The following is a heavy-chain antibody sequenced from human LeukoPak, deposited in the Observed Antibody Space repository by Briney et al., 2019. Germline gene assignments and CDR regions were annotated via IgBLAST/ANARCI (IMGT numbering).Heavy chain of an antibody. D-gene: IGHD3-22*01. CDR3: AKSSYYDSSGYYREYYFDY. CDR1: GFTFSTYA. Sequence: GGSLRLSCAASGFTFSTYAMSWVRQAPGKGLEWVSAISGSGGSTNYADSVKGRVTVSRDNSKSTLYLQMNSLRAEDAAVYYCAKSSYYDSSGYYREYYFDYWGQGTLVTVSS. CDR2: ISGSGGST. V-gene: IGHV3-23*01. J-gene: IGHJ4*02.